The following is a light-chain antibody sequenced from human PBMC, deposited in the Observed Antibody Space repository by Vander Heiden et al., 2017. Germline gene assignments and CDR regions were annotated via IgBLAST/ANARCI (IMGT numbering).Light chain of an antibody. V-gene: IGLV2-14*03. CDR1: SSDVGGYND. J-gene: IGLJ3*02. CDR2: DVT. Sequence: QSALTQPASVSGSPGQSITVSCTGTSSDVGGYNDVSWYQQHPGKAPKLMIYDVTNRPSGVSNRFSGSKSGNTASLTISGLQAEDEADYYCSSYRTSGTLVFGGGTKLTVL. CDR3: SSYRTSGTLV.